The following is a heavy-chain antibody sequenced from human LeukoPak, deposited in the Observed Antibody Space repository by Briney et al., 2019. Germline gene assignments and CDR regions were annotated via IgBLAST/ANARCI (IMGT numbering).Heavy chain of an antibody. V-gene: IGHV5-51*01. D-gene: IGHD2-2*01. CDR1: GYSFTSYW. CDR3: ARSGDYCSSTSCCPDAFDI. CDR2: IYPGDSDT. Sequence: GESLKISCKGSGYSFTSYWIGWVRQMPGKGLEWMGIIYPGDSDTRYSPSFQGQVTISADKSISTAYLQWSSLKASDTAMYYCARSGDYCSSTSCCPDAFDIWGQGTMVTVSS. J-gene: IGHJ3*02.